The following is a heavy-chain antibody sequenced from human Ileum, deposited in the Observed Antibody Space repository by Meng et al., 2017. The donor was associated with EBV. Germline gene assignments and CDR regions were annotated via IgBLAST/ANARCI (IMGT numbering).Heavy chain of an antibody. J-gene: IGHJ4*02. CDR1: GGSFSVYD. CDR2: INHSGST. CDR3: ARGRSQGRGGLVH. V-gene: IGHV4-34*01. D-gene: IGHD3-10*01. Sequence: QCDAGLFTLSPTLPPSSAVYGGSFSVYDWSCIPQPPGKGRGWNGEINHSGSTNYNPSLKNRVTISVDTSKNQFSLKLSSVTAADTAVYYCARGRSQGRGGLVHWGQGTLVTVSS.